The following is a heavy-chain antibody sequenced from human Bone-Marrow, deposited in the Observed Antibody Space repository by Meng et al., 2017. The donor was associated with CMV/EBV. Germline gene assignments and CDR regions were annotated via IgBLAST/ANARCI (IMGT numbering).Heavy chain of an antibody. V-gene: IGHV3-9*01. CDR3: AKVATVTKGGYFDY. CDR1: GFTFDDYA. J-gene: IGHJ4*02. CDR2: ISWNSGSI. D-gene: IGHD4-17*01. Sequence: SLKISCAASGFTFDDYAMHWVRQAPGKGLEWVSGISWNSGSIGYADSVKGRFTISRDNAKNSLYLQMNSLRAEDTALYYCAKVATVTKGGYFDYWGQGTLVTVS.